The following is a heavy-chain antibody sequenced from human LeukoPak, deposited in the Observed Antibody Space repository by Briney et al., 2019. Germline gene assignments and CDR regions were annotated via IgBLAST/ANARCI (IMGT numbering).Heavy chain of an antibody. V-gene: IGHV4-59*01. Sequence: SETLSLTCSVSGGSISSYYWSWIRQPPGKGLEWIGYIYSSGSTNYNPRLKSRVTISGDTSKIQFSLRLSYVTAAGTAVYYCARVVPAARFGMDGWGQGTTVTVSS. CDR2: IYSSGST. CDR1: GGSISSYY. CDR3: ARVVPAARFGMDG. D-gene: IGHD2-2*01. J-gene: IGHJ6*02.